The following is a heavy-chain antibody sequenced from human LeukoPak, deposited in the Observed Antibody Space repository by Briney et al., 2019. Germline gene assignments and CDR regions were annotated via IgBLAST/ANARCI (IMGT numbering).Heavy chain of an antibody. CDR1: GFTFSNAW. Sequence: GGSLRLSCAASGFTFSNAWMSWVRQAPGKGLGWVGRIKSKTDGGTTDYAAPVKGRFTISRDDSKNTLYLQMNSLKTEDTAVYYCTTDPPENAVERKTIYYYYGMDVWGQGTTVTVSS. V-gene: IGHV3-15*01. CDR2: IKSKTDGGTT. J-gene: IGHJ6*02. CDR3: TTDPPENAVERKTIYYYYGMDV. D-gene: IGHD1-1*01.